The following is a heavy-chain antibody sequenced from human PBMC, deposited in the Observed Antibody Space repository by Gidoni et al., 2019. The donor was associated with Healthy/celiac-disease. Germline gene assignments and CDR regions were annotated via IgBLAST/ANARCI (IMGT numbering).Heavy chain of an antibody. CDR1: GGSISSYD. J-gene: IGHJ4*02. CDR2: IYSSGST. CDR3: AREVPRGPPFGY. D-gene: IGHD3-10*01. Sequence: QLQLQEFGPGLAKPAAHPSLTRSVRGGSISSYDWSWIPPPPVKGLEWIGYIYSSGSTNYNPSLKSRVTISVDTSKNQFSLKLSSVTAADTAVYYCAREVPRGPPFGYWGQGTLVTVSS. V-gene: IGHV4-59*01.